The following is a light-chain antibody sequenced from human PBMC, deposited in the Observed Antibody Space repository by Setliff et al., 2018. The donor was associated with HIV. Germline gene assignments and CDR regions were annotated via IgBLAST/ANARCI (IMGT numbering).Light chain of an antibody. CDR2: EVS. J-gene: IGLJ1*01. CDR3: CSYAASNTYI. V-gene: IGLV2-18*02. CDR1: SSDVGSYNR. Sequence: QSALAQPPSVSGSPGQSVTISCTGTSSDVGSYNRVAWYQQTPGTAPKLMIYEVSNRPSGVPDRFSGSKSGDTASLTISGLQSEDEADYYCCSYAASNTYIFGTGTKVTVL.